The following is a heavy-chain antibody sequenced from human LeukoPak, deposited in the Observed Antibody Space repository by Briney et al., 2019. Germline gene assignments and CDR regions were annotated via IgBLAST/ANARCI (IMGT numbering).Heavy chain of an antibody. CDR3: AKDMYDLMITFGGPFDY. Sequence: TGGSLRLSCAASGFTFDDYAMHWVRQAPGKGLEWVSGISWNSGSIGYADSVKGRFTISRDNAKNSLYLQMNSLRAEDTALYYCAKDMYDLMITFGGPFDYWGQGTLVTVSS. CDR1: GFTFDDYA. CDR2: ISWNSGSI. V-gene: IGHV3-9*01. J-gene: IGHJ4*02. D-gene: IGHD3-16*01.